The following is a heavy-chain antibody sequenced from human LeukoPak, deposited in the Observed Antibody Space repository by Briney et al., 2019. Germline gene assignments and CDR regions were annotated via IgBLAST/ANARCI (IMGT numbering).Heavy chain of an antibody. CDR2: VSSSSSYI. Sequence: GGSLRLSWAASGFTFSSYSIKWVRQAPGEWLEWVLSVSSSSSYIYYADSVKGRFTISRDNAKNTLYLQMNSLRAEDTAVYYCARDRRSDNYFDYWGQGTLVTVSS. CDR1: GFTFSSYS. J-gene: IGHJ4*02. V-gene: IGHV3-21*01. CDR3: ARDRRSDNYFDY.